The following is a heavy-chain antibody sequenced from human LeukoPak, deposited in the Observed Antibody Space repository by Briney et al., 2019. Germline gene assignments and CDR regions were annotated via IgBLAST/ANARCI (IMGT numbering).Heavy chain of an antibody. D-gene: IGHD2-15*01. CDR3: GRLSTRFCSGGTCYTNGAVDI. V-gene: IGHV4-59*08. CDR2: IFYSGST. J-gene: IGHJ3*02. Sequence: SETLSLTCTVSGGSIGSYYWSWIRQPPGQGLEWIGYIFYSGSTNYNPSLKSRVTMSVDTSNKQFSLRLSSVTAADTALYYCGRLSTRFCSGGTCYTNGAVDIWGQGTRVTVSS. CDR1: GGSIGSYY.